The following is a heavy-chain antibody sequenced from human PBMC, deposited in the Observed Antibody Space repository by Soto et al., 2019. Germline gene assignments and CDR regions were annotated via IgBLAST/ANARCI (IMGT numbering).Heavy chain of an antibody. CDR3: ARGYYYDSSGYNPLRY. J-gene: IGHJ4*02. CDR2: IIPIFGTA. V-gene: IGHV1-69*13. Sequence: ASVKVSCKASGGTFSSYAISWVRQAPGQGLEWMGGIIPIFGTANYAQKFQGRVTITADESTSTAYMELSSLRSEDTAVYYCARGYYYDSSGYNPLRYWGQGTLVTVSS. D-gene: IGHD3-22*01. CDR1: GGTFSSYA.